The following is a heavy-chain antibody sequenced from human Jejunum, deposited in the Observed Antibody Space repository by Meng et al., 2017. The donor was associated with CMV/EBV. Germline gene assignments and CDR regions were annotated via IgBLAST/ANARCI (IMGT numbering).Heavy chain of an antibody. CDR1: GFALSSSA. D-gene: IGHD2-2*01. CDR2: IGTGGDT. V-gene: IGHV3-47*02. J-gene: IGHJ4*02. Sequence: AASGFALSSSALHWVRRAPGKGLEWVSAIGTGGDTYYADSVMGRFTISRDNAKKSLYLQMNSLIAEDTAVYYCAKDPLGSSTTWGWGQGTLGTVSS. CDR3: AKDPLGSSTTWG.